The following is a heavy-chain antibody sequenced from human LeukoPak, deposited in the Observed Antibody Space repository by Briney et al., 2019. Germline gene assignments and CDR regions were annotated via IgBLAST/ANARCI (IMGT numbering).Heavy chain of an antibody. CDR1: GGSFSGDY. CDR2: ISHSGST. CDR3: ARVRYCSGGSCYSWFDP. D-gene: IGHD2-15*01. J-gene: IGHJ5*02. V-gene: IGHV4-34*01. Sequence: SETLSLTCAVYGGSFSGDYWSWIRQPPGKGLEWIGEISHSGSTNYNPSLKSRVTISVDTSKNQFSLKLSSVTAADTAVYYCARVRYCSGGSCYSWFDPWGQGTLVTVSS.